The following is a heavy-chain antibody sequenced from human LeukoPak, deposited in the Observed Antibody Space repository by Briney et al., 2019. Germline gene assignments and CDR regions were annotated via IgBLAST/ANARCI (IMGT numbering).Heavy chain of an antibody. D-gene: IGHD5-18*01. V-gene: IGHV1-18*04. J-gene: IGHJ4*02. CDR2: ISAYNGNT. CDR1: GYTFTSYG. Sequence: ASVKVSCKASGYTFTSYGISWVRQAPGQGLEWMGWISAYNGNTNYAQKLQGRVTMTTDTSTSTAYMELRSLRSDDTAVYYCARVGIQLWLGPIFDYWGQGTLVTVSS. CDR3: ARVGIQLWLGPIFDY.